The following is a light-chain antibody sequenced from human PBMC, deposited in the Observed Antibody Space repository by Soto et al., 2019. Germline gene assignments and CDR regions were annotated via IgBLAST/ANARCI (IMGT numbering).Light chain of an antibody. CDR3: CSYAGSSPGV. V-gene: IGLV2-23*01. J-gene: IGLJ1*01. CDR1: SSEVGSYNL. CDR2: EDN. Sequence: QSALTQPASVSWSPGQSITISCTGTSSEVGSYNLVSWYQQHPSKAPKLMIYEDNKRPSGVSNRFSGSKSGNMASLTISGLQAEDEADYYCCSYAGSSPGVFGTGTRSPS.